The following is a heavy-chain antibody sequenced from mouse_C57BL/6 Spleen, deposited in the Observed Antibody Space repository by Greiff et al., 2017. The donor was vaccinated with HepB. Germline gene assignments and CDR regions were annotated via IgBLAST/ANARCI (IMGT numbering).Heavy chain of an antibody. D-gene: IGHD4-1*01. V-gene: IGHV1-7*01. J-gene: IGHJ4*01. CDR3: AKRNWDDAMDY. Sequence: QVQLKESGAELAKPGASVKLSCKASGYTFTSYWMHWVKQRPGQGLEWIGYINPSSGYTKYNQKFKDKATLTADKSSSTAYMQLSSLTYEDSAVYYCAKRNWDDAMDYWGQGTSVTVSS. CDR1: GYTFTSYW. CDR2: INPSSGYT.